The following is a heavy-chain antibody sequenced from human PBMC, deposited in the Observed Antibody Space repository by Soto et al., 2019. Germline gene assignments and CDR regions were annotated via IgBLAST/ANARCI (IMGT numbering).Heavy chain of an antibody. D-gene: IGHD3-22*01. CDR3: AKDRYYDTPGWFDP. J-gene: IGHJ5*02. CDR2: IYASGAT. CDR1: GGSISTYY. V-gene: IGHV4-59*03. Sequence: PSETLSLTCTVSGGSISTYYWSWIRQPPGGTLEWIGYIYASGATTYNPSLESRVTMSVDMPNNEFSLELTSLTAADSAVYYCAKDRYYDTPGWFDPWGQGSRVTVSS.